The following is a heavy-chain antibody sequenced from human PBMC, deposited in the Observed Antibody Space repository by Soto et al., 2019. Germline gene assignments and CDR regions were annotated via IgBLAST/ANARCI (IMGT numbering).Heavy chain of an antibody. J-gene: IGHJ3*02. V-gene: IGHV4-39*01. Sequence: PSETLSLTCTVSGGSISSSSYYWGWIRQPPGKGLEWIGSIYYSGSTYYNPSLKSRVTISVDTSKNQFSLKLSSVTAADTAVYYCARADYGDYGAFDIWGQGTTVTVSS. CDR3: ARADYGDYGAFDI. D-gene: IGHD4-17*01. CDR2: IYYSGST. CDR1: GGSISSSSYY.